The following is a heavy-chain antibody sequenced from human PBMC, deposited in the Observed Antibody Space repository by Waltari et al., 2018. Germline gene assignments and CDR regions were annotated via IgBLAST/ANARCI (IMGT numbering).Heavy chain of an antibody. Sequence: QVQLVQSGAEVKKPGSSVKVSCRVSGGTIRSYGISWVRQAPGQGPEWMGRIIPIVNIAKYAPKFQGRVTITADKSTSTAYMELSSLRSEDTAVYYCARLYNNNPMDVWGQGTTITVSS. J-gene: IGHJ6*02. V-gene: IGHV1-69*04. CDR1: GGTIRSYG. CDR3: ARLYNNNPMDV. D-gene: IGHD1-20*01. CDR2: IIPIVNIA.